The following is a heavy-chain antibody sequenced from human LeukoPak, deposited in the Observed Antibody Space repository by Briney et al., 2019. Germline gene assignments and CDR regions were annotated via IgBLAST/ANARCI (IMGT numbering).Heavy chain of an antibody. D-gene: IGHD6-6*01. CDR1: GYTFTSYG. J-gene: IGHJ4*02. V-gene: IGHV1-18*01. CDR2: ISAYNGNT. Sequence: ASVKVSCKASGYTFTSYGISWVRQAPGQGLEWMGWISAYNGNTNYAQKLQGRVTMTTDTSTSTAYMELRSLRSDDTAVYYCARGRERGSSSSFTDYWGQGTLVIASS. CDR3: ARGRERGSSSSFTDY.